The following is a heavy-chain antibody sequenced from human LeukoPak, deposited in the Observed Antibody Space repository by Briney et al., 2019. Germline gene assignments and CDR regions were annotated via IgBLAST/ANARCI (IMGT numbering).Heavy chain of an antibody. CDR1: GYSFTSYW. V-gene: IGHV5-51*01. CDR2: IYPGDSDT. Sequence: GESLKISCKCSGYSFTSYWIGWVRQMPGKGLEWMGIIYPGDSDTRYSPSFQGQVTISADKSISTAYLQWSSLEASDTAKYYCARHEFSGLLSEMDYWGQGTLVTVSS. J-gene: IGHJ4*02. CDR3: ARHEFSGLLSEMDY. D-gene: IGHD5-24*01.